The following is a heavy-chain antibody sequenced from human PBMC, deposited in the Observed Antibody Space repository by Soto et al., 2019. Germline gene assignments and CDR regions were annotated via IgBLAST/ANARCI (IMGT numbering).Heavy chain of an antibody. CDR3: ARTNGAYSNYFDY. CDR2: IGGSSGHI. J-gene: IGHJ4*02. Sequence: GGSLRLSCAASGFTFSSYSMVWVRQAPEKGLEWVSSIGGSSGHIYYADSLKGRFTISRDNAKNSLYLQMNSLRVDDAAVYYCARTNGAYSNYFDYWGQGTLVTVSS. D-gene: IGHD2-8*01. CDR1: GFTFSSYS. V-gene: IGHV3-21*01.